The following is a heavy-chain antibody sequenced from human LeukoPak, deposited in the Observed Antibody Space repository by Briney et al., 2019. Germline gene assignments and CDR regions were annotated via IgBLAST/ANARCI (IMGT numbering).Heavy chain of an antibody. CDR1: GFTFSSYE. V-gene: IGHV3-15*01. J-gene: IGHJ4*02. CDR3: TTGLVDSSGYYAPDY. Sequence: GGSLRLSCAASGFTFSSYEMNWVRQVPGKGLEWVGHVKTKTDGGATDYAAPVKGRFTISRDDSKNTLYLQMNSLKTEDTAVYYCTTGLVDSSGYYAPDYWGQGTLVTVSS. CDR2: VKTKTDGGAT. D-gene: IGHD3-22*01.